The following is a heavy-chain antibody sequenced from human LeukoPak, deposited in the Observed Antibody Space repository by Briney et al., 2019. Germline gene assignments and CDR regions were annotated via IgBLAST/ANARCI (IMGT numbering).Heavy chain of an antibody. CDR1: GGSVSSGSYY. V-gene: IGHV4-61*01. J-gene: IGHJ3*02. Sequence: SETLSLTCTVSGGSVSSGSYYWSWIRQPPGKGLEWIGYIYYSGSTNYNPSLKSRVTISVDTSKNQFSLKLSSVTAADTAVHYCARDLRIQDAFDIWGQGTMVTVSS. CDR2: IYYSGST. CDR3: ARDLRIQDAFDI. D-gene: IGHD3-16*01.